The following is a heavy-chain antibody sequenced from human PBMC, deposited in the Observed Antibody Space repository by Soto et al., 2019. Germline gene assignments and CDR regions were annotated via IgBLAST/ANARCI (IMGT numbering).Heavy chain of an antibody. CDR2: IKSKTDGGTT. Sequence: EVQLVESGGGLVKPGGSLRLSCAASGFTFSNAWMSWVRQAPGKGLEWVDRIKSKTDGGTTDYAAPVKGRFTISRDDSKNTLYLQMNSLKTEDTAVYYCTIRYYPGTTGWGQGTLVTVSS. CDR3: TIRYYPGTTG. D-gene: IGHD1-7*01. J-gene: IGHJ4*02. V-gene: IGHV3-15*01. CDR1: GFTFSNAW.